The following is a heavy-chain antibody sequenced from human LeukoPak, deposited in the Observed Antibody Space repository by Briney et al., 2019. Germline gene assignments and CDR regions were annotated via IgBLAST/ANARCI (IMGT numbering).Heavy chain of an antibody. CDR1: GGSFSGYY. D-gene: IGHD3-10*01. CDR3: ARHSSGSSPRYYYYYYYYMDV. Sequence: PSETLSLTCADYGGSFSGYYWSWIRQPPGKGLEWIREINHSGSTNYNPSLKSRVTISVDTSKNQFSLKLSSVTAADTAVYYCARHSSGSSPRYYYYYYYYMDVWGKGTTVTISS. CDR2: INHSGST. J-gene: IGHJ6*03. V-gene: IGHV4-34*01.